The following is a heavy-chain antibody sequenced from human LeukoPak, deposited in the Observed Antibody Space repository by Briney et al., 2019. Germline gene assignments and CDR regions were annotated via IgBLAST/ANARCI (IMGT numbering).Heavy chain of an antibody. Sequence: TXXYXHWXRQAPGQGLXWMGWINPNSGGTNYAQKFQGRVTMTRDTSISTAYMELSRLRSDDTAVYYCARVGGVVTASGWGQGTLVTVSS. D-gene: IGHD2-21*02. J-gene: IGHJ4*02. V-gene: IGHV1-2*02. CDR3: ARVGGVVTASG. CDR2: INPNSGGT. CDR1: TXXY.